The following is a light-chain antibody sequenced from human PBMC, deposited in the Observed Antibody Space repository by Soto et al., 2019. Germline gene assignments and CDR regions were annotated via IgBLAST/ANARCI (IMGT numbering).Light chain of an antibody. V-gene: IGKV3-11*01. CDR2: DAS. CDR1: QSVSSY. J-gene: IGKJ1*01. CDR3: QRYDGSPRT. Sequence: EIVLTQSPATLSLSPGERATLSCMASQSVSSYLAWYQQKPGQAPRLLIYDASNRATGIPARFSGSGSGTDFTLTISSLEPEDSAVYYCQRYDGSPRTFAQGTKVDIK.